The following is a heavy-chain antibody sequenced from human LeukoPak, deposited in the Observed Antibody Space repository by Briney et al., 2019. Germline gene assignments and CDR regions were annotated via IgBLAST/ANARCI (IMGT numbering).Heavy chain of an antibody. CDR1: GGSISPYY. V-gene: IGHV4-59*01. Sequence: PSETLSLTCTVSGGSISPYYWSWIRQPPGKELEWLGYIYYSGNTEYKPSLKSRVAMSVDTSKNQFSLRLSSVTAADTAVYYCARSTGSTMFIDYWGQGTLVTVSS. CDR2: IYYSGNT. J-gene: IGHJ4*02. CDR3: ARSTGSTMFIDY. D-gene: IGHD3-10*02.